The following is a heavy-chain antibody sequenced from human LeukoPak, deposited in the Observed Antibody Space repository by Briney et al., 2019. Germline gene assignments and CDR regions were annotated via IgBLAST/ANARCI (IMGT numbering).Heavy chain of an antibody. CDR2: ISAYNGNT. CDR1: GYTFTSYG. J-gene: IGHJ4*02. V-gene: IGHV1-18*01. D-gene: IGHD3-3*01. CDR3: ARGSYNDFWSGYYTSDY. Sequence: ASVKVSCKASGYTFTSYGISWVRQAPGQGLEWMGWISAYNGNTNYAQKLQGRVTMTTDTSTSTAYMELRSLRSDDAAVYYCARGSYNDFWSGYYTSDYWGQGTLVTVSS.